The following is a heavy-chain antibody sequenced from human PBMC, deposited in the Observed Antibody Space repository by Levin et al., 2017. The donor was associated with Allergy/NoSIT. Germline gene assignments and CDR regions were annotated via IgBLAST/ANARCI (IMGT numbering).Heavy chain of an antibody. CDR3: ARLNRLLWFRELPHNWFDP. CDR2: INHSGST. CDR1: GGSFSGYY. V-gene: IGHV4-34*01. J-gene: IGHJ5*02. D-gene: IGHD3-10*01. Sequence: SETLSLTCAVYGGSFSGYYWSWIRQPPGKGLEWIGEINHSGSTNYNPSLKSRVTISVDTSKNQFSLKLSSVTAADTAVYYCARLNRLLWFRELPHNWFDPWGQGTLVTVSS.